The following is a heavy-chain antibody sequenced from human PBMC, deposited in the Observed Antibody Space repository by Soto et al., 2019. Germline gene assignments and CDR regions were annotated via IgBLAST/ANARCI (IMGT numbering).Heavy chain of an antibody. D-gene: IGHD2-2*03. CDR3: ARGRYSPGYCSSTSCIRSWFEP. J-gene: IGHJ5*02. V-gene: IGHV4-34*01. Sequence: LSLTCAVYGGSLIGYYWSWIRQPPGNGLEWIGEINHSGSTNYNPSLKSRVTISVDTSKNQFSLKLSSVTAAETAVYYCARGRYSPGYCSSTSCIRSWFEPWGQGTLVSVSS. CDR2: INHSGST. CDR1: GGSLIGYY.